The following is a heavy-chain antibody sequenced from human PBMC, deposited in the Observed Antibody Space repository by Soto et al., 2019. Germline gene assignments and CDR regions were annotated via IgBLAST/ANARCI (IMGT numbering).Heavy chain of an antibody. CDR1: GFTFSSYA. D-gene: IGHD2-2*01. CDR2: ISGSGGST. J-gene: IGHJ4*02. V-gene: IGHV3-23*01. CDR3: ANPTLGYCSSTSCRRLDY. Sequence: GXSLILSCVASGFTFSSYAMSCVRQAPFKGREWVSAISGSGGSTYYADSVKGRFTISRDNSKNTLYLQMNSLRAEDTAVYYCANPTLGYCSSTSCRRLDYWGQGTLVTVSS.